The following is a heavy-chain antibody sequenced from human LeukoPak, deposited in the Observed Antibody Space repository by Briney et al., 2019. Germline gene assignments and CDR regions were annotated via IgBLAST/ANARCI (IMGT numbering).Heavy chain of an antibody. D-gene: IGHD5-12*01. CDR1: GFTFSSYS. V-gene: IGHV3-21*01. Sequence: GGSLILPCAASGFTFSSYSMTWVCQAPGKGLEWVSSISSSSSYIYYADSVKGRFTISRDNAKNSLYLQMNSLRAEDTAVYYCARGSGYDPFDYWGQGTLVTVSS. CDR3: ARGSGYDPFDY. J-gene: IGHJ4*02. CDR2: ISSSSSYI.